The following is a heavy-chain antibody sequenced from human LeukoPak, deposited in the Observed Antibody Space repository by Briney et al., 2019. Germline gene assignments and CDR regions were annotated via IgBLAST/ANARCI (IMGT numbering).Heavy chain of an antibody. CDR1: GFTFSSYG. D-gene: IGHD3-22*01. CDR2: IRHDGSNK. CDR3: AKARGPHYDRSGYSNTFDY. V-gene: IGHV3-30*02. J-gene: IGHJ4*02. Sequence: GGSLRLSCAASGFTFSSYGMHWVRQVPGKGLEWVAVIRHDGSNKYYADAVKGQFTICRDNSKNTMYLQVNSLRAEDTAVYYCAKARGPHYDRSGYSNTFDYWGQGTLVTVSS.